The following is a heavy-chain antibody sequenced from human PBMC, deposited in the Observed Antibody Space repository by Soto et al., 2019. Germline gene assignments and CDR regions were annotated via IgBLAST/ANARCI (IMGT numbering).Heavy chain of an antibody. CDR1: GFSLSTSGVG. J-gene: IGHJ4*02. D-gene: IGHD4-17*01. Sequence: QITLKESGPTLVKPTQTLTLTCTFSGFSLSTSGVGVGWIRQPPGKALEWLALIYWDDDKRYSPSLKSRLTITDDTYKNQVVLTMTNMDPVDTATYYCAHRQRTVYFDYWGQGTLVTVSS. CDR3: AHRQRTVYFDY. CDR2: IYWDDDK. V-gene: IGHV2-5*02.